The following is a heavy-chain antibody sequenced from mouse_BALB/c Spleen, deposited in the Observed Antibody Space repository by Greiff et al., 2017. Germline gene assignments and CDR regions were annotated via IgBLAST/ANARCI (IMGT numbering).Heavy chain of an antibody. CDR2: ISSGGST. J-gene: IGHJ2*01. Sequence: EVMLVESGGGLVQPGGSRKLSCAASGFTFSSFGMHWVRQAPEKGLEWVAYISSGGSTYYPDSVKGRFTISRDNARNILYLQMSSLRSEDTAMYYCARPYGYDGYFDYWGQGTTLTVSS. D-gene: IGHD2-2*01. CDR1: GFTFSSFG. CDR3: ARPYGYDGYFDY. V-gene: IGHV5-6-5*01.